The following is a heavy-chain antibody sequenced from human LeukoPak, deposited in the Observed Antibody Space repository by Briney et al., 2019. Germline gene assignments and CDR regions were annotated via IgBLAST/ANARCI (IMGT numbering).Heavy chain of an antibody. CDR2: ISYDGSNK. CDR1: GFTSSSYG. D-gene: IGHD3-22*01. V-gene: IGHV3-30*18. J-gene: IGHJ4*02. Sequence: GRSLRLSCAASGFTSSSYGMHWVRQAPGKGLEWVAVISYDGSNKYYADSVKGRFTISRDNSKNTLYLQMNSLRAEDTAVYYCAKTYYYDSSGYYSPFDYWGQGTLVTVSS. CDR3: AKTYYYDSSGYYSPFDY.